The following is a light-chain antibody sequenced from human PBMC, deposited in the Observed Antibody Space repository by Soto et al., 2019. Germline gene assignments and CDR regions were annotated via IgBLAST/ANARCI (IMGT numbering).Light chain of an antibody. Sequence: EIVLTQSPGTLSLSPGEGATLSCRASQSFGGNYLAWYQQKPGQAPRLLIYGASSRATGIPDRFSGSGSGTDFTLTISRLEPEDFAVYYCQQYGSSPWTFGQGTKVDI. J-gene: IGKJ1*01. CDR3: QQYGSSPWT. CDR2: GAS. CDR1: QSFGGNY. V-gene: IGKV3-20*01.